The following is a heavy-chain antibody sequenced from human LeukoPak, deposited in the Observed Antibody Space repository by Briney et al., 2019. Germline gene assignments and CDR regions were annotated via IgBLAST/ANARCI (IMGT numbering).Heavy chain of an antibody. J-gene: IGHJ3*02. CDR1: GYSISSGYY. V-gene: IGHV4-38-2*01. CDR3: ARVQMRGYYGSGSYFNAFDI. D-gene: IGHD3-10*01. CDR2: IYHSGST. Sequence: SETLSLTCAVSGYSISSGYYWGWIRQPPGKGLEWIGSIYHSGSTNYNPSLKSRVTISVDTSKNQFSLKLSSVTAADTAVYYCARVQMRGYYGSGSYFNAFDIWGQGTMVTVSS.